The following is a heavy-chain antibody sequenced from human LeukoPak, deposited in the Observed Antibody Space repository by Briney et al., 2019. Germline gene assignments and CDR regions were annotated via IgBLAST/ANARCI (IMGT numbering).Heavy chain of an antibody. CDR3: AREESSRLSAWFDP. V-gene: IGHV1-69*01. CDR1: GGTFSSYA. J-gene: IGHJ5*02. CDR2: ILPIFGTA. Sequence: SVNVSLKASGGTFSSYAISWVRQAPGQGLEWMGGILPIFGTANYAQKFRGRSTITADESTSTAYMELSSLRSEDTAVYYCAREESSRLSAWFDPWGQGTLVTVSS. D-gene: IGHD6-13*01.